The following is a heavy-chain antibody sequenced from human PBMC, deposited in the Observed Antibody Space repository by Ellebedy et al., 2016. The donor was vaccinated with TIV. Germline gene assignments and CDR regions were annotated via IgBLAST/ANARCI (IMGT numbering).Heavy chain of an antibody. V-gene: IGHV3-43D*03. J-gene: IGHJ2*01. Sequence: GESLKISXAASGFTFDDYAMHWVRQAPGKGLEWVSLISWDGGSTYYADSVKGRFTISRDNSKNSLYLQMNSLRAEDTALYYCALPYGDYGGGTADWYFDLWGRGTLVTVSS. CDR3: ALPYGDYGGGTADWYFDL. D-gene: IGHD4-17*01. CDR1: GFTFDDYA. CDR2: ISWDGGST.